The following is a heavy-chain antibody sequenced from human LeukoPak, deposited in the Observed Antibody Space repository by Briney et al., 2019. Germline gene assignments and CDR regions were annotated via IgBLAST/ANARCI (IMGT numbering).Heavy chain of an antibody. CDR3: ARVRSDDYVWGSYRSLGDFDY. J-gene: IGHJ4*02. CDR2: IYSAGNT. D-gene: IGHD3-16*02. V-gene: IGHV3-53*01. CDR1: GFIVSSNY. Sequence: GGSLRLSCAASGFIVSSNYMSWVRQAPGKGLEWVSVIYSAGNTYYADSVKGRFTISRDNAKNSLYLQMNSLRAEDTAVYYCARVRSDDYVWGSYRSLGDFDYWGQGTLVTVSS.